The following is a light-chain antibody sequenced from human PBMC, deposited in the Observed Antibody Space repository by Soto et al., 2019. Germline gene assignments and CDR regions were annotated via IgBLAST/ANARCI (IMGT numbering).Light chain of an antibody. Sequence: EIVLTHSPDTLALSPGQRATLSSRASLSVRSDYLAWYRQKPGQPPRVIILGVSTRATGVQDRFSGSGSGTDFTLTISRLEPEDFELYYCQQYGNSPLTFGGGTKVDI. CDR1: LSVRSDY. J-gene: IGKJ4*01. CDR2: GVS. CDR3: QQYGNSPLT. V-gene: IGKV3-20*01.